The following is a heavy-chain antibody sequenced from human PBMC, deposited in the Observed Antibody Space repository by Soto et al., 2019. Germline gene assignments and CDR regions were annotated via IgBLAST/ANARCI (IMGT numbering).Heavy chain of an antibody. CDR2: IGTAGDT. D-gene: IGHD1-26*01. CDR1: GFTFSSYD. Sequence: EVQLVESGGGLVQPGGSLRLSCAASGFTFSSYDMHWVRQATGKGLEWVSAIGTAGDTYYPGSVKGRFTISRENAKNSLYIEMNSLRAGDTAVYYCARGGGWGLPIGGYYYYGMDVWGQGTTVTVSS. V-gene: IGHV3-13*04. J-gene: IGHJ6*02. CDR3: ARGGGWGLPIGGYYYYGMDV.